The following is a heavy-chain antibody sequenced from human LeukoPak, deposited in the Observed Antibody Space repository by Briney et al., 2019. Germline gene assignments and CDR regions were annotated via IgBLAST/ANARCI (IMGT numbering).Heavy chain of an antibody. D-gene: IGHD2-15*01. Sequence: GGSLRLSCAASGFTFSSYGMHWVRQAPGKGLEWVAFIRYDGSNKYYADSVKGRFTISRDNSKNTLYLQMNSLRAEDTAVYYCAEDLTLVSGAPLTLFDYWGQGTLVTVSS. CDR3: AEDLTLVSGAPLTLFDY. CDR2: IRYDGSNK. CDR1: GFTFSSYG. J-gene: IGHJ4*02. V-gene: IGHV3-30*02.